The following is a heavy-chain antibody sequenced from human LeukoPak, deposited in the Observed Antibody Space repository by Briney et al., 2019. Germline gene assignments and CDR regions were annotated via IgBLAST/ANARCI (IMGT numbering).Heavy chain of an antibody. D-gene: IGHD3-10*01. CDR3: ASFRVWGSFDI. J-gene: IGHJ3*02. CDR2: IYSGGST. Sequence: GGSLRLSCAASGFTVSSNYMSWVRQAPGKGLEWVSVIYSGGSTYYADSVKGRFTISRDNSKNTLYLQMNSLRAEDAAVYDCASFRVWGSFDIWGQGTMVTVSS. V-gene: IGHV3-66*02. CDR1: GFTVSSNY.